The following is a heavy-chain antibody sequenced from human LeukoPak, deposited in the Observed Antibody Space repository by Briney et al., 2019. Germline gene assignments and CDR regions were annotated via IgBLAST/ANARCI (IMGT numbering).Heavy chain of an antibody. CDR1: GFTFSRYS. CDR2: ITSSSGNI. J-gene: IGHJ3*02. Sequence: GSLRIPCVASGFTFSRYSMNWVRQAPGKGLEWVSSITSSSGNIYYADSVKGRFTISRDNAKNSLYLQMNSLRAEDTAVCYCANPYIWGQGTMVTVSS. CDR3: ANPYI. D-gene: IGHD1-14*01. V-gene: IGHV3-21*01.